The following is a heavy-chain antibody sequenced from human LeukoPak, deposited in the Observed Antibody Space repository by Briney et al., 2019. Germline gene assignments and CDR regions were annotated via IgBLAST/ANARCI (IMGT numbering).Heavy chain of an antibody. CDR3: AKQPGLQWLGKYFQH. CDR2: ISGSGGST. Sequence: GGSLRLSGAGSVFTFSSYVMSWVRQAPGKGLEWFSAISGSGGSTYYADSVKGRFTISRDNSKNTLYLQMNSLRAEDTAVYYCAKQPGLQWLGKYFQHWGQGTLVTVSS. D-gene: IGHD6-19*01. J-gene: IGHJ1*01. CDR1: VFTFSSYV. V-gene: IGHV3-23*01.